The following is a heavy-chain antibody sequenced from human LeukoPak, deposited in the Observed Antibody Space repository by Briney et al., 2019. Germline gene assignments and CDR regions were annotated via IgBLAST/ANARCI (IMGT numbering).Heavy chain of an antibody. CDR2: IYHSGST. D-gene: IGHD4-17*01. V-gene: IGHV4-31*03. J-gene: IGHJ4*01. Sequence: PSQTLSLTCTVSGDSISSGDYYWSWIRQHPGKGLEWIGYIYHSGSTYYNPSLKSRLIISVDTSKNRFSLRLSSVTAADTAVYYCARGASTVTTFFDSWGQGTLVTVSS. CDR3: ARGASTVTTFFDS. CDR1: GDSISSGDYY.